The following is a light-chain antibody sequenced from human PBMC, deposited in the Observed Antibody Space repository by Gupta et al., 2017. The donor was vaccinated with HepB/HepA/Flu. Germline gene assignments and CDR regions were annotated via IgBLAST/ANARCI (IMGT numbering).Light chain of an antibody. CDR3: QSSDNSLPWV. J-gene: IGLJ3*02. Sequence: QSVPTRPPPLSGAPRQPAPIPSTGGSSNIGARYGVHWYQQLPGTAPKLLIYDNDNRPSGGPDRFSGSKSGTSAALASTGRQAEDEADYYCQSSDNSLPWVFGGGTKLTVL. V-gene: IGLV1-40*01. CDR1: SSNIGARYG. CDR2: DND.